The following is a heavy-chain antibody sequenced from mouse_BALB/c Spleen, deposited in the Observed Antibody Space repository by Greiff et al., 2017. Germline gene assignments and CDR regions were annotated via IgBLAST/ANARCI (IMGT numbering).Heavy chain of an antibody. V-gene: IGHV1-54*01. CDR2: INPGSGGT. Sequence: VQLQQSGAELVRPGTSVKVSCKASGYAFTNYLIEWVKQRPGQGLEWIGVINPGSGGTNYNEKFKDKATLTVDKSSSTAYIQLSSLTSEDSAVYYCAREDGNYGGFAYWGQGTLVTVSA. D-gene: IGHD2-1*01. CDR1: GYAFTNYL. J-gene: IGHJ3*01. CDR3: AREDGNYGGFAY.